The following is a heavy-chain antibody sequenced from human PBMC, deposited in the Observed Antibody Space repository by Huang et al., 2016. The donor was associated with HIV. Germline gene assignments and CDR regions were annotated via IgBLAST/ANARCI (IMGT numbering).Heavy chain of an antibody. V-gene: IGHV4-59*11. D-gene: IGHD3-3*01. CDR2: IDYSGST. Sequence: QVQLQESGPGLVKPSETLSLTCTVSGGSISTHYWSWIRQPPGKGLGWIGSIDYSGSTNHSPSLKSRVTILLDTSKNQFSLRVNAVTAADTAMYYCARDHHDFWRGYRRMYFFDHWGQVTLVTVSS. CDR3: ARDHHDFWRGYRRMYFFDH. J-gene: IGHJ4*02. CDR1: GGSISTHY.